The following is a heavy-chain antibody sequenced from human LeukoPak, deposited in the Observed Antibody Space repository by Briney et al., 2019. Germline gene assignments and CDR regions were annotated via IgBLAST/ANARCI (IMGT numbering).Heavy chain of an antibody. CDR2: IYHSETT. Sequence: SETLSLTCAVSGGSISSGGYSWSWIRQPPGKGLEWIGYIYHSETTYYNPSLKSRVTISVDRSKNQFSLRLGSVTAADTAVYYCARLKYGDYGLYYFDYWGQGTLVTVSS. D-gene: IGHD4-17*01. CDR1: GGSISSGGYS. J-gene: IGHJ4*02. V-gene: IGHV4-30-2*01. CDR3: ARLKYGDYGLYYFDY.